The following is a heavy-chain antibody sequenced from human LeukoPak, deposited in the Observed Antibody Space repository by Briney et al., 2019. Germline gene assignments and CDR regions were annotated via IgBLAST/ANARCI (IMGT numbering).Heavy chain of an antibody. Sequence: GASVKVSCKASGYTFTSYGISWVRQAPGQGLEWMGWINPNSGGTNYAQKFQGRVTMTRDTSISTAYMELSRLRSDDTAVYYCARLGSFGGMGSPFDPWGQGTLVTVSS. J-gene: IGHJ5*02. CDR2: INPNSGGT. CDR1: GYTFTSYG. D-gene: IGHD1-26*01. CDR3: ARLGSFGGMGSPFDP. V-gene: IGHV1-2*02.